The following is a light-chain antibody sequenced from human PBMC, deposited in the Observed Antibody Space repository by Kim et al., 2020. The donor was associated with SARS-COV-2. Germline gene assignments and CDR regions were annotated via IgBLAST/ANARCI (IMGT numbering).Light chain of an antibody. V-gene: IGKV1-39*01. J-gene: IGKJ4*01. CDR2: GAS. Sequence: DIQMTQSPSSLSASVGDRVTITCRASQSISSYLNWYQQKPGKAPKLLIYGASSLQSGVPSRFSGSGSGTDFTLTISSLQPEDFATYYCQQSYSTPLTFGGGTSWRS. CDR1: QSISSY. CDR3: QQSYSTPLT.